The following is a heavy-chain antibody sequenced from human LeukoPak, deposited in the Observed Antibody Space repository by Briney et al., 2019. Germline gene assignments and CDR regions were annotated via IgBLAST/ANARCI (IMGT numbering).Heavy chain of an antibody. V-gene: IGHV1-69*06. CDR2: IIPIFGTA. Sequence: GASVKVSCKASGGTFSSYAISWVRQAPGQGLEWMRGIIPIFGTANYAQTFQGRVTITADKSTSTAYMELSSLRSEDTAVYYCARAYFKYCSSTSCYSYGYNWFDPWGQGTLVTVSS. D-gene: IGHD2-2*01. CDR3: ARAYFKYCSSTSCYSYGYNWFDP. J-gene: IGHJ5*02. CDR1: GGTFSSYA.